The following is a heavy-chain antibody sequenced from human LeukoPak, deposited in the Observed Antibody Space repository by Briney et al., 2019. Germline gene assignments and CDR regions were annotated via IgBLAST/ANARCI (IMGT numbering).Heavy chain of an antibody. J-gene: IGHJ4*02. Sequence: GGSLRLSCAASGFTFSSYSMNWVRQAPGKGLGWVSSISSSSSYIYYADSVKGRFTISRDNAKNSLYLQMNSLRAEDTAVYYCALDYYDSSGYRFDYWGQGTLVTVSS. D-gene: IGHD3-22*01. CDR2: ISSSSSYI. CDR3: ALDYYDSSGYRFDY. V-gene: IGHV3-21*01. CDR1: GFTFSSYS.